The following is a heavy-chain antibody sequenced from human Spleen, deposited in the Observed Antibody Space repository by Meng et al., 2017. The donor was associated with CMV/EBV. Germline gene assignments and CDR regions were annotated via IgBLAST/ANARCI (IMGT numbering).Heavy chain of an antibody. Sequence: SETLSLTCTVSGGSINNYYWSWIRQTPGKGLEWIGYIYYSETTKYSPSLKSRVTIAVDTSKNQFSLNLSSVTAADTAVYYCARDLCSGSRCYSFDYWGQGTLVTVSS. CDR3: ARDLCSGSRCYSFDY. V-gene: IGHV4-59*01. CDR2: IYYSETT. CDR1: GGSINNYY. D-gene: IGHD2-15*01. J-gene: IGHJ4*02.